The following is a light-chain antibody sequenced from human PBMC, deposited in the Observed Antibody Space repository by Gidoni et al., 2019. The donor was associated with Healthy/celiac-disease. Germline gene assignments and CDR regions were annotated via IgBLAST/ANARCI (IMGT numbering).Light chain of an antibody. J-gene: IGKJ4*01. V-gene: IGKV3-11*01. CDR3: HQRSNWPLT. CDR2: DAS. Sequence: EIVLTQSPATLSLSPAERATLSCRASQGVSSYLAWYQQKPGQAPRLLIYDASNRATGIPARFSGSGSGTDLPLTISSLEPEDFAVYYSHQRSNWPLTFGGGTKVEIK. CDR1: QGVSSY.